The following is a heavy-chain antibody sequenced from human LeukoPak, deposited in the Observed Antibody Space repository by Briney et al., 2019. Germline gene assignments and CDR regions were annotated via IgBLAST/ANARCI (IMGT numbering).Heavy chain of an antibody. CDR3: ATPPTLRGTNGVWSY. Sequence: SETLSLTCTVSGGSISSSSYYWGWIRQPPGKGLEWIARIYYSVSTYYNPSIKSRVTIAVETSKNQFSLKLSPVTAADTAVYYCATPPTLRGTNGVWSYWGQGTLVTVSS. CDR2: IYYSVST. V-gene: IGHV4-39*01. D-gene: IGHD2-8*01. CDR1: GGSISSSSYY. J-gene: IGHJ4*02.